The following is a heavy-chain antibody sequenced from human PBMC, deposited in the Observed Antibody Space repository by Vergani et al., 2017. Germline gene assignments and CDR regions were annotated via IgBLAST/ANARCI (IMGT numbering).Heavy chain of an antibody. CDR1: GGSIRSTFYY. CDR3: ARDSAVGGTFDS. CDR2: IYYSGST. V-gene: IGHV4-39*02. D-gene: IGHD1-26*01. Sequence: QLQLQESDPGLVKPSETLSLTCTVSGGSIRSTFYYWGWIRQPPGKGLEWIWTIYYSGSTYYNPSLKSRVTISVDTSKNQFSLKLNSVTAAATAIYYCARDSAVGGTFDSWGQGTLVSVSS. J-gene: IGHJ4*02.